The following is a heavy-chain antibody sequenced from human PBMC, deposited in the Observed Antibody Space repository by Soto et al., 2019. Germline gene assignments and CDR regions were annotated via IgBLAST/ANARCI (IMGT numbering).Heavy chain of an antibody. D-gene: IGHD6-13*01. J-gene: IGHJ6*03. CDR2: IKQDGSEK. CDR1: GFTFSSYW. CDR3: ARTVRVAAAVDYYYYYMDV. V-gene: IGHV3-7*01. Sequence: PGGSLRLSCAASGFTFSSYWMSWVRQAPGKGLEWVANIKQDGSEKYYVDSVKGRFTISRDNAKNSLYLQMNSLRAEDTAVYYCARTVRVAAAVDYYYYYMDVWGKGTTVTVSS.